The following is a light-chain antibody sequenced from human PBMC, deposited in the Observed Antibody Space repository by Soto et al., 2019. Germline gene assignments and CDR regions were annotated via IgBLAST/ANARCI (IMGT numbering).Light chain of an antibody. CDR1: QSISSW. V-gene: IGKV1-5*01. J-gene: IGKJ1*01. CDR3: QQYNSYSGT. CDR2: DAS. Sequence: DIQMTQSPSTLSASIGDRVTITWRASQSISSWLAWYQQKQGKAPKLLIYDASSLESGVPSRFSGSGSGTEFTLTISSLQTDDFATYYCQQYNSYSGTFGQGTKVDIK.